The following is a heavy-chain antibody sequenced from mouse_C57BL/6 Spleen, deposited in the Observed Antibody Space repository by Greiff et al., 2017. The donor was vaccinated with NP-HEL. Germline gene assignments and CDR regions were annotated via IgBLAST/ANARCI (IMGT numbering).Heavy chain of an antibody. CDR1: GFSLTSYG. CDR2: IWSDGST. V-gene: IGHV2-6*03. Sequence: QVQLQQSGPGLVAPSQSLSITCTVSGFSLTSYGVHWVRQPPGKGLEWLVVIWSDGSTTYNSALKSRLSISKDNSKSQVFLKMNSLQTDDTAMYYCARESHSNYYFDYWGQGTTLTVSS. J-gene: IGHJ2*01. CDR3: ARESHSNYYFDY. D-gene: IGHD2-5*01.